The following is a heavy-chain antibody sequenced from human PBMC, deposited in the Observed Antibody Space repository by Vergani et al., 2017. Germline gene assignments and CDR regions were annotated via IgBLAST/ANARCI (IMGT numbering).Heavy chain of an antibody. CDR1: GFTFDDYG. D-gene: IGHD3-3*01. J-gene: IGHJ4*02. Sequence: EVQLVESGGGVVRPGGSLRLPCAASGFTFDDYGMSWVRQAPGKGLEWGCGINWNGGSTGYADSVKGRFTISRDNAKNSLYLQMNSLRAEDTALYYCARERNAYYDFWSGYYTQYYFDYWGQGTLVTVSS. CDR2: INWNGGST. V-gene: IGHV3-20*04. CDR3: ARERNAYYDFWSGYYTQYYFDY.